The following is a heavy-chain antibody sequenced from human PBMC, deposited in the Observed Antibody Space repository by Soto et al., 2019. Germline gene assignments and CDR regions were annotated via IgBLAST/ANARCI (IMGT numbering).Heavy chain of an antibody. Sequence: SVKVSCKASGGTFSSYTISWVRQAPGQGLEWMGRIIPILGIANYAQKFQGRVTITADKSTSTAYMELSSLRSEDTAVYYCAKSPGIAAAGSGMDVWGQGTTVTVSS. J-gene: IGHJ6*02. CDR3: AKSPGIAAAGSGMDV. CDR2: IIPILGIA. CDR1: GGTFSSYT. D-gene: IGHD6-13*01. V-gene: IGHV1-69*02.